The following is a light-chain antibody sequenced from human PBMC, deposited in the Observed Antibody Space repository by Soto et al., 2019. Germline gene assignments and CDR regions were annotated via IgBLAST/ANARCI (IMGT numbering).Light chain of an antibody. V-gene: IGLV2-23*01. CDR2: EGS. CDR1: SSDVGASNL. Sequence: QSALTQPASVSGSPGQSVTISCTGASSDVGASNLVSWYQQHPGKAPKLMIYEGSQRPSGVSDRFSAFKSGNTASLTISGLQAEDEADYYCCSYTHNNIVIFGGGTKLTVL. J-gene: IGLJ2*01. CDR3: CSYTHNNIVI.